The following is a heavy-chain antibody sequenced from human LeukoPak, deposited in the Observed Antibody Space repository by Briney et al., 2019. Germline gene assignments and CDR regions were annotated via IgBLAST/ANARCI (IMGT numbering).Heavy chain of an antibody. Sequence: GASVKVSCKASGYTFTSYDINWVRQATGQGLEWMGWMNPNSGNTGYAQKFQGRVTMTRNTSISTAYMELSSLRSEDTAVYYCARGVRPRRAYDSSGYPPGSYYYYYYMDVWGKGTTVTVSS. CDR2: MNPNSGNT. D-gene: IGHD3-22*01. CDR3: ARGVRPRRAYDSSGYPPGSYYYYYYMDV. CDR1: GYTFTSYD. V-gene: IGHV1-8*01. J-gene: IGHJ6*03.